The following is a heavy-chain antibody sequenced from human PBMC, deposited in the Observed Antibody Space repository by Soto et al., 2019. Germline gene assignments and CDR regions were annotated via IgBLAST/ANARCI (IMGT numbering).Heavy chain of an antibody. CDR2: ISGSGGST. D-gene: IGHD2-2*03. CDR1: AFNFSSYA. Sequence: VGYLRLCCAASAFNFSSYAMSWVRQSPGKGVEWVSAISGSGGSTYYADSVKGRFTISRDNSKNTLYLQMNSLRAEDTAVYYCARAGYCSSTSCYFHYGMDVWGQGTTVTAAS. CDR3: ARAGYCSSTSCYFHYGMDV. J-gene: IGHJ6*02. V-gene: IGHV3-23*01.